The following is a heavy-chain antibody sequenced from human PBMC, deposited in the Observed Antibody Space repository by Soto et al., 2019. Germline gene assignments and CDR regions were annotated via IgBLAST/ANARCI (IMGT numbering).Heavy chain of an antibody. CDR1: GFTFSSYA. CDR3: AKGPIVVVVAATQDY. V-gene: IGHV3-23*01. CDR2: ISGSGGST. D-gene: IGHD2-15*01. Sequence: GGSLRLSCAASGFTFSSYAMSWVRQAPGKGLEWVSAISGSGGSTYYADSVKGRFTISRDNSKNTLYLQMNSLRAEDTAVYYCAKGPIVVVVAATQDYWGQGTLVTVSS. J-gene: IGHJ4*02.